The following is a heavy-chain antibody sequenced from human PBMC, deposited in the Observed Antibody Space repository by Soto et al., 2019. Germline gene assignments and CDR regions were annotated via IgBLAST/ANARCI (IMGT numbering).Heavy chain of an antibody. V-gene: IGHV5-51*01. Sequence: GESLNISCKGSGYSFTSYWIGWVRQMPGKGLEWMVIIYPVYSDXXXXXXXXXXXXXXSDXXMIXXXLXXXXXXXXXTAMYYCARGPDAFDIWGQGTMVTVS. CDR2: IYPVYSDX. CDR1: GYSFTSYW. CDR3: ARGPDAFDI. J-gene: IGHJ3*02.